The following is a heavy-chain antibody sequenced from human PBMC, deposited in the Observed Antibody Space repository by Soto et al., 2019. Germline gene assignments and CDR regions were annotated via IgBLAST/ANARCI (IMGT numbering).Heavy chain of an antibody. Sequence: SETLSLTCTVSGASMNSYHWSWIRQPAGKGLEWIGHIHSSGSTNYNHSLKSRVTMSVDTSKNQFSLRLMSLTAADTAVYYWARDQGVAAAGITWFEPWGQGSLGNVSS. CDR3: ARDQGVAAAGITWFEP. V-gene: IGHV4-4*07. J-gene: IGHJ5*02. CDR1: GASMNSYH. CDR2: IHSSGST. D-gene: IGHD6-13*01.